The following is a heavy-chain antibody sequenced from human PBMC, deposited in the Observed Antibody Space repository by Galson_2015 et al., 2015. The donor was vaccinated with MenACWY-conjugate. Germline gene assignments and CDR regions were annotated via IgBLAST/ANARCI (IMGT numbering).Heavy chain of an antibody. Sequence: ETLSLTCAVYGGSFSGYYWSWIRPPPGKGLEWIGEINHSGSTNYNPSLKSRVTISVDTSKNQFSLKLSSVTAADTAVYYCAGATYDFWSGYYLGGIDYWGQGTLVTVSS. CDR3: AGATYDFWSGYYLGGIDY. CDR1: GGSFSGYY. V-gene: IGHV4-34*01. CDR2: INHSGST. J-gene: IGHJ4*02. D-gene: IGHD3-3*01.